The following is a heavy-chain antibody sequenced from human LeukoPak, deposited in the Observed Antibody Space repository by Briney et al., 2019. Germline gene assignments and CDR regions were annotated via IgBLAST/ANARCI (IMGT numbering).Heavy chain of an antibody. D-gene: IGHD2-2*02. CDR3: ARDRGCSSTSCYRRNWFDP. CDR2: IGSSGSTI. Sequence: GGSLRLSCAASGFTFSDYYMSWIRQAPGKGLEWVSYIGSSGSTIYYADSVKGRFTISRDNAKNSLYLQMNSLRAEDTAVYYCARDRGCSSTSCYRRNWFDPWGQGTLVTVSS. CDR1: GFTFSDYY. J-gene: IGHJ5*02. V-gene: IGHV3-11*01.